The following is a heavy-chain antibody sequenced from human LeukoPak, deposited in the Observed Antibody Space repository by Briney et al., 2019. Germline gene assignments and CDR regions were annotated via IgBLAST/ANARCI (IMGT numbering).Heavy chain of an antibody. CDR1: GFTFSSYW. Sequence: GGSLRLSCAASGFTFSSYWMHWVRQVPGKGLVWVSRINSDGSSTSYADSVKGRFTISRDNSKNTLYLQMNSLRAEDTAVYYCAKNQARVVVTRTYYYYYYMDVWGKGTTVTVSS. CDR2: INSDGSST. V-gene: IGHV3-74*01. J-gene: IGHJ6*03. D-gene: IGHD2-21*02. CDR3: AKNQARVVVTRTYYYYYYMDV.